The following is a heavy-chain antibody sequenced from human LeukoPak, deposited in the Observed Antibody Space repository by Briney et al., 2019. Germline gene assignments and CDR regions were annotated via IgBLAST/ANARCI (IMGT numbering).Heavy chain of an antibody. D-gene: IGHD1-26*01. J-gene: IGHJ4*02. V-gene: IGHV1-18*01. CDR1: GYTFTSCG. CDR2: ISAYNGNT. Sequence: ASVKVSCKASGYTFTSCGISWVRQAPGQGLEWMGWISAYNGNTNYAQKLQGRVTMTTDTSTSTAYMELRSLRSDDTAVYYCARVGTRDSGSYYGTYYFDYWGQGTLVTVSS. CDR3: ARVGTRDSGSYYGTYYFDY.